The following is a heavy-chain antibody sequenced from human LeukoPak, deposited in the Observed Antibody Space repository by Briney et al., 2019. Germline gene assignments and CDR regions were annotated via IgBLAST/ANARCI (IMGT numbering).Heavy chain of an antibody. CDR1: GGSISSSSYY. Sequence: SETLSLTCTVSGGSISSSSYYWGWIRQPPGKGLEWIGSISYSGSTYYNPSLKSRVTESVDTSKNQFSLKLSSVTAADTAVYYCAGLRYSGSYSTIDYWGQGTLVTVSS. V-gene: IGHV4-39*01. CDR2: ISYSGST. CDR3: AGLRYSGSYSTIDY. J-gene: IGHJ4*02. D-gene: IGHD1-26*01.